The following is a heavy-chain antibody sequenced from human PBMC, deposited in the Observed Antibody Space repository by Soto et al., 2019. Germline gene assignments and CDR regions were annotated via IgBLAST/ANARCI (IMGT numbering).Heavy chain of an antibody. CDR1: GGSFSGYY. Sequence: SETLSLTCAVYGGSFSGYYWSWIRQPPGKGLEWIGYIYHSGSTYYNPSLKSRVTISVDRSKNQFSLKLSSVTAADTAVYYCGRVPDYWGQGTLVTVSS. V-gene: IGHV4-30-2*01. CDR2: IYHSGST. J-gene: IGHJ4*02. CDR3: GRVPDY.